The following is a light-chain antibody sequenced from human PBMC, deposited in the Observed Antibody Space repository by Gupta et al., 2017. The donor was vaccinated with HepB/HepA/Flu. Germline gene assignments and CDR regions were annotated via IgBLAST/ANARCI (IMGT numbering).Light chain of an antibody. J-gene: IGKJ1*01. CDR2: EAS. CDR3: QQYNNYLWT. V-gene: IGKV1-5*03. CDR1: QSISSW. Sequence: QMNHCAYTLCASVGDRVTITCRASQSISSWLAWYQQKPGKAPKLLIYEASSLESGVPSRFKKNGSGTEFTLTISSLEPDDFAAYYCQQYNNYLWTFGQGTKVEIK.